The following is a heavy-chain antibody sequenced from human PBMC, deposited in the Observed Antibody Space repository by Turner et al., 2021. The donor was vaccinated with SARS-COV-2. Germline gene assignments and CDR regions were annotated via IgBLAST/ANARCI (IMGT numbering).Heavy chain of an antibody. J-gene: IGHJ4*02. V-gene: IGHV3-9*01. D-gene: IGHD3-22*01. CDR1: GFTFDDYA. Sequence: EVQLVESGGGLVQPGRSLRLSCAASGFTFDDYAMHWVRQAPGKGLEWVSGISWNSGTIGYADSVKGRFIISRDNAKNSLYLQMNRLRAEDTTLYYCAKDMLQATYYYDSSGHYGFDYWGQGTLVTVSS. CDR2: ISWNSGTI. CDR3: AKDMLQATYYYDSSGHYGFDY.